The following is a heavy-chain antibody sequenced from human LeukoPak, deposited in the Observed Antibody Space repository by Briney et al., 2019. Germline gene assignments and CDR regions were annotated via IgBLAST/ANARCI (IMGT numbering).Heavy chain of an antibody. CDR2: IRGSGDT. J-gene: IGHJ4*02. Sequence: GGSLRLSCAASGIPFSNNVMSWVRQAPGRGLDWLSAIRGSGDTYYADSVKGRFTISRDNSKNMLYLQMNSLRAEDTAVYYCAKTFPYGTTWYGFCDYWGQGALVTVSS. V-gene: IGHV3-23*01. CDR1: GIPFSNNV. D-gene: IGHD3-3*01. CDR3: AKTFPYGTTWYGFCDY.